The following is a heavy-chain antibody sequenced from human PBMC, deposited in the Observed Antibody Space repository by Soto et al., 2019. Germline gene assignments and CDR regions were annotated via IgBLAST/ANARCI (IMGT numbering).Heavy chain of an antibody. D-gene: IGHD3-10*01. CDR2: ISSSSSYI. CDR3: AREGVEHGSGPYYYYGMAV. V-gene: IGHV3-21*01. J-gene: IGHJ6*02. Sequence: GGSLRLFCAASGFTFSSYSMNRVRQAPGKGLECGSSISSSSSYIYYADSVKGRFTISRDTAKNSLDLQMSSLRAEDTAVYYCAREGVEHGSGPYYYYGMAVWGQGSTVTVAS. CDR1: GFTFSSYS.